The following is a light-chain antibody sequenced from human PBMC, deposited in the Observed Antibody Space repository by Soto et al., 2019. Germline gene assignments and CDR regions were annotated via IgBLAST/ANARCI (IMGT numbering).Light chain of an antibody. CDR1: QSVSSY. CDR3: QQYNNWPPWT. V-gene: IGKV3D-15*01. CDR2: DIS. Sequence: ETVMTQSAATLSVSPGERSTLACRPSQSVSSYLAWYQQKPGQPPRLLIYDISTRATGIPTRFSGSGSGTEFTLTISSLQSEDFAVYYCQQYNNWPPWTFGQGTKVDI. J-gene: IGKJ1*01.